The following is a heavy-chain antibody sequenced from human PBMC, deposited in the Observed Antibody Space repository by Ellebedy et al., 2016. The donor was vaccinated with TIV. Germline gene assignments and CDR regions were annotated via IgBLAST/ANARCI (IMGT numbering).Heavy chain of an antibody. J-gene: IGHJ4*02. Sequence: GESLKISCAASGFTFNSYAIHWVRQAPGKGLEWVAVVSYDGSNKYYAASVKVRFTISRDNSKNTLYLQMNSLRAEDTAVYYCARDLKKRAAAGTELDYWGQGTLVTVSS. CDR3: ARDLKKRAAAGTELDY. CDR2: VSYDGSNK. V-gene: IGHV3-30-3*01. CDR1: GFTFNSYA. D-gene: IGHD6-13*01.